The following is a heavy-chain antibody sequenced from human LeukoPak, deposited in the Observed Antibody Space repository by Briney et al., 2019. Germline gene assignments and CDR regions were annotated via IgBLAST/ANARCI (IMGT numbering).Heavy chain of an antibody. CDR3: ARLRTMIVVAIGY. CDR2: IYHSGST. D-gene: IGHD3-22*01. Sequence: PSETLSLTCAVSGGSISSSNWWSWVRQPPGKGLEWIGEIYHSGSTNYNPSLKSRVTISVDTSKNQFSLKLSSVTAADTAVYYCARLRTMIVVAIGYWGQGTLVTVSS. CDR1: GGSISSSNW. J-gene: IGHJ4*02. V-gene: IGHV4-4*02.